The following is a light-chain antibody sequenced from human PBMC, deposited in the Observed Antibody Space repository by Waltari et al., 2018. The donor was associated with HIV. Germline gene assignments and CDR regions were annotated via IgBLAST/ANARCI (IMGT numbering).Light chain of an antibody. Sequence: GQRVTISCTGSSSNIGAGYDVHWYQQFPGTAPKLLIYDNSNRPSGVPDRFSGSKSGTSASLAITGLQAEDEADYYWQSYDSSLRVGVFGGGTKLTVL. V-gene: IGLV1-40*01. CDR2: DNS. J-gene: IGLJ3*02. CDR3: QSYDSSLRVGV. CDR1: SSNIGAGYD.